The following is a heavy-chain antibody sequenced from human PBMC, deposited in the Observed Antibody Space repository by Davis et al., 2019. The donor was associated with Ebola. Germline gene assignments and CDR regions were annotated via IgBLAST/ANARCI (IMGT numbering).Heavy chain of an antibody. CDR2: MNPNSGNT. Sequence: AASVKVSCKASGYTFTSYDINWVRQATGQGLEWMGWMNPNSGNTGYAQKFQGRVTMTRNTSISTAYMELSSLRAEDTAVYYCARWTYSYGSIDYWGQGTLVTVSS. D-gene: IGHD5-18*01. CDR1: GYTFTSYD. V-gene: IGHV1-8*01. CDR3: ARWTYSYGSIDY. J-gene: IGHJ4*02.